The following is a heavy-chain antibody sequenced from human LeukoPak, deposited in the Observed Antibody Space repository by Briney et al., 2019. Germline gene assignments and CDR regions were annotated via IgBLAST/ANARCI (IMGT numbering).Heavy chain of an antibody. Sequence: SVKVSCKASGGTFSSYAISWVRQAPGQGLEWMGGIIAIFGTANYAQKFQGRVTITTDESTSTAYMELSSLRSEDTAVYYCASNYYGSGSLHYWGQGTLVTVSS. CDR3: ASNYYGSGSLHY. CDR1: GGTFSSYA. V-gene: IGHV1-69*05. J-gene: IGHJ4*02. D-gene: IGHD3-10*01. CDR2: IIAIFGTA.